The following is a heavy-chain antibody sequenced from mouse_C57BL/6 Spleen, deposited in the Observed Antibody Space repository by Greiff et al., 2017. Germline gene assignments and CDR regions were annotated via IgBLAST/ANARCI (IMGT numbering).Heavy chain of an antibody. D-gene: IGHD3-3*01. CDR1: GYTFTSYW. J-gene: IGHJ3*01. Sequence: QVQLKQPGAELVKPGASVKMSCKASGYTFTSYWITWVKQRPGQGLEWIGDIYPGSGSTNYNEKFKSKATLTVDTSSSTAYMQLSSLTSEDSAVYYCARYLGDLPGFAYWGQGTLVTVSA. CDR2: IYPGSGST. V-gene: IGHV1-55*01. CDR3: ARYLGDLPGFAY.